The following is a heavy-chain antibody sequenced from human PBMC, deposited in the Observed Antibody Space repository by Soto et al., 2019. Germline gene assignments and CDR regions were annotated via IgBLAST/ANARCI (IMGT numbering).Heavy chain of an antibody. V-gene: IGHV3-13*04. Sequence: GGSLRLSCTASGFTFSTYDMQWVRQVTGNTLEWVSSIGKAGDTYYAGSVKGRFTISRENAMNSLYLQMNGLRAEDTAVYYCVRDPAGHGMDVWGPGTTVTVSS. CDR2: IGKAGDT. CDR1: GFTFSTYD. CDR3: VRDPAGHGMDV. J-gene: IGHJ6*02.